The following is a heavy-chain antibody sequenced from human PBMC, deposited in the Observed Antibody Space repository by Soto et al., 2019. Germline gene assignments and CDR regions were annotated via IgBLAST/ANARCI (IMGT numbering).Heavy chain of an antibody. Sequence: EVQLVESGGGLVQPGGSLRLSCEASGFTFSNYWMYWVRQAPGKGLVWVSRLHNDGRITTYADSVKGRFTISRDFAKNTLYLQMEGLRAEDTAMYYCARGRVSFYLDFWGQGTLVTVSS. CDR1: GFTFSNYW. J-gene: IGHJ4*02. CDR2: LHNDGRIT. CDR3: ARGRVSFYLDF. D-gene: IGHD1-26*01. V-gene: IGHV3-74*01.